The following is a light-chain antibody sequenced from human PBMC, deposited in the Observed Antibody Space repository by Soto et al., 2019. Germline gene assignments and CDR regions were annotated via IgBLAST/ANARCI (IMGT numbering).Light chain of an antibody. J-gene: IGLJ1*01. Sequence: QSALTQPASLSGSPGQSITISCSGTRSDVGGHHNFFSWYQHHPGKAPKLIIYEVTNRPSGVSNRFSGSRSGNTASLTISGLQAEDEADYYCMSYSSGNTLVFGTGTKLTVL. V-gene: IGLV2-14*01. CDR3: MSYSSGNTLV. CDR2: EVT. CDR1: RSDVGGHHNF.